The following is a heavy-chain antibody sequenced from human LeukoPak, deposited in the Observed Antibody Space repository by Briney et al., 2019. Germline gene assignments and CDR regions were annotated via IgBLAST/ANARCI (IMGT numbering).Heavy chain of an antibody. CDR3: AKSLDYDILTGYWHDNWFDP. V-gene: IGHV3-23*01. Sequence: PGGSLRLSCAASGFTFSSYAMSWVRQAPGKGLEWVSAISGSGGSTYYADSVKGRFTISRDNSKITLYLQMNSLRAEDTAVYYCAKSLDYDILTGYWHDNWFDPWGQGTLVTVSS. J-gene: IGHJ5*02. D-gene: IGHD3-9*01. CDR1: GFTFSSYA. CDR2: ISGSGGST.